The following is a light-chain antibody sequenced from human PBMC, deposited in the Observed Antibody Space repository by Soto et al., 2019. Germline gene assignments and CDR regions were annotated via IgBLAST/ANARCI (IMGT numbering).Light chain of an antibody. CDR3: QQCNRWPWT. V-gene: IGKV3-15*01. Sequence: EIVMTQSPATLSVSPGERATLSCRASQNVGELAWFQHKPGQPPRLLIHSASIRATGIPARFSGSGSGTEFTLTISSLQSEDFAIYYCQQCNRWPWTFGQGTRVEI. J-gene: IGKJ1*01. CDR2: SAS. CDR1: QNVGE.